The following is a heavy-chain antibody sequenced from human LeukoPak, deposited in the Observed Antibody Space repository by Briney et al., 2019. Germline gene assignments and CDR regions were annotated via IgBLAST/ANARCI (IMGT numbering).Heavy chain of an antibody. D-gene: IGHD2/OR15-2a*01. V-gene: IGHV4-4*07. Sequence: SETLSLTCTVSGGXISSYYCSWIRQPAGKGLEWIGRVYTSGSTNYSPSLKSRVSMSVDTSKNQFSLKLTSVTAADTAVYFCARSPSSSTEGYFDYWGQGTLVTVFS. CDR2: VYTSGST. CDR3: ARSPSSSTEGYFDY. J-gene: IGHJ4*02. CDR1: GGXISSYY.